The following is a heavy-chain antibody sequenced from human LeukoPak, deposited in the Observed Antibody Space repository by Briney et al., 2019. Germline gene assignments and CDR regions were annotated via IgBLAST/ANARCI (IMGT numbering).Heavy chain of an antibody. Sequence: GGSLRLSCAASGFTFSSYAMHWVRQAPGKGLEWVAVISYDGSNKYYADSVKGRFTISTDNSKNTLYLQMNSLRAEDTAVYYCARARYDFWSGYYDVPDWGQGTLVTVSS. CDR3: ARARYDFWSGYYDVPD. CDR2: ISYDGSNK. D-gene: IGHD3-3*01. V-gene: IGHV3-30*01. J-gene: IGHJ4*02. CDR1: GFTFSSYA.